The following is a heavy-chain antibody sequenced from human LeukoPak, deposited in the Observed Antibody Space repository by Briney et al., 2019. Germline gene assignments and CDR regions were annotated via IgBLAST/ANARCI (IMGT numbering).Heavy chain of an antibody. CDR3: AKGFGYCSGGSSLAVSYFDH. Sequence: PGGSLRLSCADSGLTFSTYAMSWVRQDPGKGLEWVSGISGSGASTYYADSVKGRFTISRDNSKNTLYLQMNSLRAEDTALYYCAKGFGYCSGGSSLAVSYFDHWGQGTLVTVSS. J-gene: IGHJ4*02. CDR1: GLTFSTYA. V-gene: IGHV3-23*01. CDR2: ISGSGAST. D-gene: IGHD2-15*01.